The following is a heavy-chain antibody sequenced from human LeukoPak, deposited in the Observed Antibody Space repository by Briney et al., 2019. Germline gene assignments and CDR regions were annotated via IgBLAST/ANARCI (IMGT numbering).Heavy chain of an antibody. CDR3: AKDGRVEQQLYYFDY. Sequence: GGSLRLSCAASGFTFSSYAMSWVRQAPGKGLGWVSTISASGGNTFYADPVKGRFTISRDNSKNTLHLQMNSLRAEDTAVYYCAKDGRVEQQLYYFDYWGQGALVTVSS. J-gene: IGHJ4*02. CDR1: GFTFSSYA. V-gene: IGHV3-23*01. D-gene: IGHD6-13*01. CDR2: ISASGGNT.